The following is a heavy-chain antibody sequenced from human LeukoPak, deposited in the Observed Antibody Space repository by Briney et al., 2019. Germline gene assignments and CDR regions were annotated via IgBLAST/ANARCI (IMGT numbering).Heavy chain of an antibody. CDR1: GYTFTSYG. CDR3: ARGYSSSWLDY. Sequence: ASVKVSCKASGYTFTSYGISWVRQAPGQGLEWMGRINPNSGGTKYAQKFQGRVTMTTDTSINTAYLELSRLRSDDTAVYYCARGYSSSWLDYWGQGTLVTVSS. V-gene: IGHV1-2*06. D-gene: IGHD6-13*01. CDR2: INPNSGGT. J-gene: IGHJ4*02.